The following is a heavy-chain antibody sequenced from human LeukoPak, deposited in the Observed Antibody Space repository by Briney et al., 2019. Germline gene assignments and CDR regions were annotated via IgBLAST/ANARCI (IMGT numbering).Heavy chain of an antibody. CDR2: INPSGGST. Sequence: ASVKVSCKASGYTFTSYYMHWVRQAPGQGLEWMGIINPSGGSTSYAQRFQGRVTMTRDMSTSTVYMELSSLRSEDTAVYYCARSGEMATITKYYYYYYYMDVWGKGTTVTVSS. D-gene: IGHD5-24*01. CDR1: GYTFTSYY. CDR3: ARSGEMATITKYYYYYYYMDV. V-gene: IGHV1-46*01. J-gene: IGHJ6*03.